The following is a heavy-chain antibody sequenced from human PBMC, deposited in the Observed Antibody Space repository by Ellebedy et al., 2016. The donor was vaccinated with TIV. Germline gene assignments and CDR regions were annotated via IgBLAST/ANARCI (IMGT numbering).Heavy chain of an antibody. V-gene: IGHV3-64D*06. CDR2: ISSDGGST. CDR1: GFSFSSYA. Sequence: GGSLRLSXSASGFSFSSYAMRWVRQAPGKGLEYLSGISSDGGSTYYADSVKGRLTISRDNSKNTLYLQMSSLRDEDMAVYYCVKGQGYYGSGTYEALDYWGQGTLVTVSS. CDR3: VKGQGYYGSGTYEALDY. D-gene: IGHD3-10*01. J-gene: IGHJ4*02.